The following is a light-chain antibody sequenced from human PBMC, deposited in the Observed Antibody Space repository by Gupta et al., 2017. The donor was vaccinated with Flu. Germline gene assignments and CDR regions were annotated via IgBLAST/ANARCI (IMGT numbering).Light chain of an antibody. J-gene: IGLJ2*01. V-gene: IGLV2-14*01. CDR2: EVS. CDR1: SSDVGGYNY. Sequence: QSALTQPASVSRSPGQSITISCTGTSSDVGGYNYVSWYQQHPGKAPKLMIYEVSNRPSGVSNRFSGSKSGNTASLTISGLQAEDEADYYCSSYTSSSTVVFGGRTKLTVL. CDR3: SSYTSSSTVV.